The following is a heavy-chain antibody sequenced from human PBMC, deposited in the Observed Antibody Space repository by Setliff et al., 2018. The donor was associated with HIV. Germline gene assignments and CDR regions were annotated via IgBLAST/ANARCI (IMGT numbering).Heavy chain of an antibody. CDR3: ARPRVFDSFDV. Sequence: ASVKVSCKAIGYMILGYKMNWVRQAPGQGLGWIGRISPNNGAAEYAPKFQGRVSMTLDTSISTAYLEIPRLTSDDAAVYFCARPRVFDSFDVWGQGTKVTVSS. CDR1: GYMILGYK. V-gene: IGHV1-2*06. D-gene: IGHD6-6*01. J-gene: IGHJ3*01. CDR2: ISPNNGAA.